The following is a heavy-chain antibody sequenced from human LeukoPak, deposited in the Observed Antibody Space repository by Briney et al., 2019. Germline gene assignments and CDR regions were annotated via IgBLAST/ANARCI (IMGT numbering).Heavy chain of an antibody. V-gene: IGHV4-34*01. J-gene: IGHJ4*02. CDR2: INHSGST. CDR3: ASLRSRYCRGGHCYR. D-gene: IGHD2-15*01. CDR1: GGSFSGYY. Sequence: SETLSLTCAVYGGSFSGYYWSWIRQSPGKGLEWIGEINHSGSTNYNPSLKSRVTISVDTSKNQFSLKLSSVTVADTAVYYCASLRSRYCRGGHCYRWGQGTLVTVSS.